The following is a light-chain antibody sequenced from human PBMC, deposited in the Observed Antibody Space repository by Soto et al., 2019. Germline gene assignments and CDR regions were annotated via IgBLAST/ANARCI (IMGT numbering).Light chain of an antibody. Sequence: DNQMTQSPSTLSASVGDRVTITCRASQSISNWLAWYQQKPGKAPKLLIYDSSSWESGGPSRVSGSGSGTEFTLTISSLQPDDFATYYCQQYNSYPWTFGQGTKVEIK. CDR3: QQYNSYPWT. V-gene: IGKV1-5*01. CDR2: DSS. CDR1: QSISNW. J-gene: IGKJ1*01.